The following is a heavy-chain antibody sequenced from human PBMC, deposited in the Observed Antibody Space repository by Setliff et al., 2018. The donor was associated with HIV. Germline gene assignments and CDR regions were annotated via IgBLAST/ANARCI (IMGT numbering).Heavy chain of an antibody. Sequence: SETLSLTCTVSGASISSSSYFWGWIRQPPGKGLEWIGEINHSGSTNYNPSLKSRVTISVDTSKNQFSLKLSSVTAADTAVYYCARDRYTWNYGKNYMDVWGKGTTVTVSS. CDR2: INHSGST. J-gene: IGHJ6*03. D-gene: IGHD1-7*01. V-gene: IGHV4-39*07. CDR3: ARDRYTWNYGKNYMDV. CDR1: GASISSSSYF.